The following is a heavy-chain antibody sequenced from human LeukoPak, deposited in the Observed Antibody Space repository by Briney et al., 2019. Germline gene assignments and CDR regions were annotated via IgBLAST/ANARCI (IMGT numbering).Heavy chain of an antibody. CDR2: INSDGSST. V-gene: IGHV3-74*01. CDR1: GFTSTNYA. CDR3: ARDMYTTSSARGAY. J-gene: IGHJ4*02. D-gene: IGHD6-6*01. Sequence: GGSLRLSCAASGFTSTNYAMNWVRQAPGKGLEWVSRINSDGSSTIYADSVKGRFTISRDNDKSTLYLQMNRLRAEDTAVYYCARDMYTTSSARGAYWGQGTLVTVSS.